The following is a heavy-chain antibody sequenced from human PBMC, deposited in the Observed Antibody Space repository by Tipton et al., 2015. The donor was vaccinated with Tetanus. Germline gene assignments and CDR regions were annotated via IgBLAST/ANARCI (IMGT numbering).Heavy chain of an antibody. Sequence: SLRLSCAASGFTFDDYAMHWVRQVPGKGLEWVSGISWNSGTIGYADSVKGRFTMSRDNRKNSLYLQMNSLRVEDTAVYYCAREFTLGATKFDYWGQGTLVTVSS. D-gene: IGHD1-26*01. CDR1: GFTFDDYA. CDR2: ISWNSGTI. V-gene: IGHV3-9*01. CDR3: AREFTLGATKFDY. J-gene: IGHJ4*02.